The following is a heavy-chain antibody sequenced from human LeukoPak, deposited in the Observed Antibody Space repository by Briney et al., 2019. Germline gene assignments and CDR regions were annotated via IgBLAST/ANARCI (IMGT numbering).Heavy chain of an antibody. V-gene: IGHV1-46*02. CDR2: LNPSGGSA. J-gene: IGHJ4*02. CDR1: GYPFNSYY. Sequence: ASVKVSCKASGYPFNSYYIHWVRQAPGQGLEWMGILNPSGGSASYAHKFQGRVALTRDMSTSTVYMEVSGLTSEDTAVYYCARGGYCGGNSYYLDQWGQGSLVTV. CDR3: ARGGYCGGNSYYLDQ. D-gene: IGHD2-21*01.